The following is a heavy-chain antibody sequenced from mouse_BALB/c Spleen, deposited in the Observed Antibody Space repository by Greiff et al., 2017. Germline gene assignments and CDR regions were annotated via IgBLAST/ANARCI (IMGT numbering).Heavy chain of an antibody. CDR3: ARNVDGNYGAWFAY. V-gene: IGHV2-2*02. CDR1: GFSLTSYG. D-gene: IGHD2-1*01. J-gene: IGHJ3*01. CDR2: IWSGGST. Sequence: VQLQESGPGLVQPSQSLSITCTVSGFSLTSYGVHWVRQSPGKGLEWLGVIWSGGSTDYNAAFISRLSISKDNSKSQVFFKMNSLQANDTAIYYCARNVDGNYGAWFAYWGQGTLVTVSA.